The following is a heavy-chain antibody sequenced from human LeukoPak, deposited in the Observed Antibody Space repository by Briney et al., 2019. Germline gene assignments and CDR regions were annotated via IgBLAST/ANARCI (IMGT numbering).Heavy chain of an antibody. D-gene: IGHD3-22*01. CDR2: INQRRNT. J-gene: IGHJ4*02. Sequence: SETLSLTCVVYGESFSGYSWSWIRQPPGKGLEWIGEINQRRNTNYNPSLKSRVTISIDTSKNQFSLKLSSVTAADTAVYYCARGGRITMIVVVRPLDYWGQGTLVTVSS. V-gene: IGHV4-34*01. CDR3: ARGGRITMIVVVRPLDY. CDR1: GESFSGYS.